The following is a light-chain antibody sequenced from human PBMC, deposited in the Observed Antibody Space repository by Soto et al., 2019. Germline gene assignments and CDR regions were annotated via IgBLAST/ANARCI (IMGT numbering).Light chain of an antibody. CDR3: KQYNNWPIT. Sequence: EIVMTQSPATLSVSPGERATLSCRASQSVSSNLAWYQQKPGQAPRLLIYGAYTRATGIPARFSGSGSGTEFTLTIRSLQSEEFAVYYCKQYNNWPITFGQGTRLEIK. CDR1: QSVSSN. V-gene: IGKV3-15*01. CDR2: GAY. J-gene: IGKJ5*01.